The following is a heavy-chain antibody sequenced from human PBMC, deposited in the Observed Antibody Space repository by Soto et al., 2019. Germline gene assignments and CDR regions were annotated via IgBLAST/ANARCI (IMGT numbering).Heavy chain of an antibody. J-gene: IGHJ4*02. V-gene: IGHV4-31*11. CDR3: ARDNYGSMLDF. D-gene: IGHD4-17*01. Sequence: TLSLTCAFSGGSISSGTFSWTWIRQHPGKGLEWIGRIFFSGNTHYNPALKSRLTFSLDTAKNQFSLKLTSVTAADTAIYYCARDNYGSMLDFWGPGTLVTVSS. CDR1: GGSISSGTFS. CDR2: IFFSGNT.